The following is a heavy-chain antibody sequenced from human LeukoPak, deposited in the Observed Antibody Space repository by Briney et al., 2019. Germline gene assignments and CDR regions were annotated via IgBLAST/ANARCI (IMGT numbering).Heavy chain of an antibody. Sequence: GGSLRLSCAASGLTFSRCSMNWVRQAPGKGLEWVSYISSSGSTIYYADSVKGRFTISRDNAKNSLYLQMNSLRAEDTAVYYCAKDSAKKYDDYWGQGTLVTVSS. D-gene: IGHD2/OR15-2a*01. CDR3: AKDSAKKYDDY. J-gene: IGHJ4*02. V-gene: IGHV3-48*04. CDR2: ISSSGSTI. CDR1: GLTFSRCS.